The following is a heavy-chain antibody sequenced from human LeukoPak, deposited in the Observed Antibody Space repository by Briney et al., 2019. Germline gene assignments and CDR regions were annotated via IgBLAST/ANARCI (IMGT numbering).Heavy chain of an antibody. CDR2: IYPSNGGT. D-gene: IGHD1-26*01. Sequence: GASVKVSCKASGYTFTGSYMHWVRQAPGQGLEWMGWIYPSNGGTNYAQKFQGRVTMTRDTSISTAYMELISLRSDDTAVYHCARASAPRVRYYYYYGMDVWGQGTTVTVSS. CDR1: GYTFTGSY. V-gene: IGHV1-2*02. CDR3: ARASAPRVRYYYYYGMDV. J-gene: IGHJ6*02.